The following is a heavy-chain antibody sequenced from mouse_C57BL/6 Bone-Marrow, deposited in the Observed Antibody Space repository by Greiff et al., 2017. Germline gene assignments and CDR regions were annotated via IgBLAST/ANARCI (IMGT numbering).Heavy chain of an antibody. Sequence: QVQLQQPGAELVKPGASVKLSCKASGYTFTSYWMHWVKQRPGQGLEWIGMIHPNSGSTNYNEKFKSKATLTVDKSSSTAYMQLSSLTSEDSAVYYCARAGYYVSFYFDYWGQGTTLTVSS. D-gene: IGHD2-3*01. J-gene: IGHJ2*01. CDR2: IHPNSGST. CDR1: GYTFTSYW. CDR3: ARAGYYVSFYFDY. V-gene: IGHV1-64*01.